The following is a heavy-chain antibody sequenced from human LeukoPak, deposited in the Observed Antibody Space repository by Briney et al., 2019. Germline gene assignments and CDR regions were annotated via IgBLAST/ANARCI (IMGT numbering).Heavy chain of an antibody. J-gene: IGHJ4*02. CDR2: ISGSGGST. Sequence: GGSLRLSCAASGFTFSSYAMSWVRQAPGKGLEWVSAISGSGGSTYYADSVKGRFTISRDNSKDTLYLQMNSLRAEDTAVYYCARNDILTGYCTEAYFDYWGQGTLVTVSS. D-gene: IGHD3-9*01. V-gene: IGHV3-23*01. CDR1: GFTFSSYA. CDR3: ARNDILTGYCTEAYFDY.